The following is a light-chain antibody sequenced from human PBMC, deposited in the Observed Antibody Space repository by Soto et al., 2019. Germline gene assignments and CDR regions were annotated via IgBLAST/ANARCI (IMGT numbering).Light chain of an antibody. V-gene: IGKV1-12*01. J-gene: IGKJ1*01. CDR2: TAS. Sequence: DIQMTQSPSSVSASVGDRVTITCRASQSISTWLAWYQQKPGTAPNLLIFTASYLQSGVPSRFRRSGSGTDFTPTINGLQPEDFETYYCQQSKRFPWTLDQGTNVDIK. CDR3: QQSKRFPWT. CDR1: QSISTW.